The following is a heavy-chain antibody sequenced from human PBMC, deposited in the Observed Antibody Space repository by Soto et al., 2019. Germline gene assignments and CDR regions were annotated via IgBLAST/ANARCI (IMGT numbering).Heavy chain of an antibody. Sequence: QITLMESGPTLVKPTQTLTLTCTFSGFSLSTSGVGVGWIRQPPGKALECLAVIFWDDDKRYSPSLQSRLTITKATSRNHVVLTMANMDPVATPTYHCADRGRPCSGTHCYHYFDSWGQGTLVTVSS. CDR2: IFWDDDK. J-gene: IGHJ4*02. CDR1: GFSLSTSGVG. D-gene: IGHD2-2*01. V-gene: IGHV2-5*02. CDR3: ADRGRPCSGTHCYHYFDS.